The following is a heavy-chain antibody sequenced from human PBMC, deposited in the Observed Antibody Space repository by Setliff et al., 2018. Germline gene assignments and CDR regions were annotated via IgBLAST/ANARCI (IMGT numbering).Heavy chain of an antibody. Sequence: GGSLRLSCVASEITLSKNWMTWVRQAPGKGLEWVANIKQDGSENYYVDSVKGRFTISRDNAKNPFYLQMNSLRAEDTAVYFCAKSPVAYCSGAVCYPFDYWGQGTLVTVS. CDR1: EITLSKNW. CDR3: AKSPVAYCSGAVCYPFDY. J-gene: IGHJ4*02. D-gene: IGHD2-8*02. V-gene: IGHV3-7*03. CDR2: IKQDGSEN.